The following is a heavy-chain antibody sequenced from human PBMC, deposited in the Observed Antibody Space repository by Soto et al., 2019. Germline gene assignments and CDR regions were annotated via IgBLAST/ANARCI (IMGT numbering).Heavy chain of an antibody. CDR1: GFTFTNSA. CDR3: AAGWLRFLELVPQPYYGMDV. D-gene: IGHD3-3*01. Sequence: SVKVSCKASGFTFTNSAVQWVRQARGQRLEWIGWIVVGSGNTNYAQKFQERVTITRDMSTSTAYMELSSLRSEDTAVYCCAAGWLRFLELVPQPYYGMDVWGQGTTVTVSS. CDR2: IVVGSGNT. V-gene: IGHV1-58*01. J-gene: IGHJ6*02.